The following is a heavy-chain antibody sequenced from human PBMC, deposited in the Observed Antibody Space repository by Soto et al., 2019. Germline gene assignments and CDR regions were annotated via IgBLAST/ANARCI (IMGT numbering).Heavy chain of an antibody. Sequence: QVQLVESGGGVVQPGRSLRLSCAASGFTFSSYGMHWVRQAPGKGLEWVAVIWYDGSNKYYADSVKGRFTISRDNSKNTLDLQMNSLRAEDTAVYYCARDIDYYDSSGSDYWGQGTLVTVSS. J-gene: IGHJ4*02. V-gene: IGHV3-33*01. CDR2: IWYDGSNK. D-gene: IGHD3-22*01. CDR3: ARDIDYYDSSGSDY. CDR1: GFTFSSYG.